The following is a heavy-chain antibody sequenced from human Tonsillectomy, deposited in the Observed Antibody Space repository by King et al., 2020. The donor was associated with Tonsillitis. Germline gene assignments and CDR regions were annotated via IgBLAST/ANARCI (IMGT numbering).Heavy chain of an antibody. CDR1: GFIFNNYA. CDR2: ISYEGSNK. CDR3: ARGPPELRFLDMDV. J-gene: IGHJ6*03. Sequence: VQLVESGGGVVQPGRSLRLSCAASGFIFNNYALHLVRQAPGKGLEWVAVISYEGSNKNYTDSVKGRLTISRDSSKNTLDLQMNSLGVEETAVYYCARGPPELRFLDMDVWGTGTTVTVSS. V-gene: IGHV3-30*10. D-gene: IGHD3-3*01.